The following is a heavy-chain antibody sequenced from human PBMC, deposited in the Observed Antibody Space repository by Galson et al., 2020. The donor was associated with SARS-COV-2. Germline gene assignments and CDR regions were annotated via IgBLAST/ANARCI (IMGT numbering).Heavy chain of an antibody. CDR2: IYYSGST. D-gene: IGHD3-3*01. V-gene: IGHV4-39*01. CDR3: ARRPRFGAALDYYYMDV. J-gene: IGHJ6*03. Sequence: SETLSLTCTVSGGSISSSSYYWGWIRQPPGKGLEWIGSIYYSGSTYYNPSLKSRVTISVDTSKNQFSLKLSSVTAADTAVYYCARRPRFGAALDYYYMDVWGKGTTVTVSS. CDR1: GGSISSSSYY.